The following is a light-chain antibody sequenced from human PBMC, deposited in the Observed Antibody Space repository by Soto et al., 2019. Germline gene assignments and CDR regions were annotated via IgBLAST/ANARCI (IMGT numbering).Light chain of an antibody. V-gene: IGKV3-20*01. J-gene: IGKJ1*01. Sequence: EIVLTQSPGTLSLSPGERATLSCRASQSVTNNYLAWYQQKPGQAPRLLIYDASNRATGIPDRFSGSGSGTDFTLTISIMEPEDFAVYYCQQCAHSPRTFGQGTQGEIK. CDR1: QSVTNNY. CDR3: QQCAHSPRT. CDR2: DAS.